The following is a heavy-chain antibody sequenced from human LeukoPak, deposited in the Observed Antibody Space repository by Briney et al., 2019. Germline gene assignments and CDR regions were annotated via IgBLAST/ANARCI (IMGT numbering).Heavy chain of an antibody. CDR1: GYTFTSYG. D-gene: IGHD5-12*01. V-gene: IGHV1-18*01. CDR3: ARVRGKHPGGYEFDY. Sequence: ASVKVSCKASGYTFTSYGISWVRQAPGQGLEWMGWISAYNGNTNYAQNLQGRVTMTTDTSTSTAYMELRSLRSDDTAVYYCARVRGKHPGGYEFDYWGQGTLVTVSS. CDR2: ISAYNGNT. J-gene: IGHJ4*02.